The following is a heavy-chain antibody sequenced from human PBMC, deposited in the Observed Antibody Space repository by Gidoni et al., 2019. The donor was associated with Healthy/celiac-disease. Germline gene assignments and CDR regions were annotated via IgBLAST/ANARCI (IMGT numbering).Heavy chain of an antibody. V-gene: IGHV3-23*01. J-gene: IGHJ3*02. CDR3: AKLRIYAFDI. CDR1: GFTFSSYA. Sequence: EVQLLESGGGLVQPGGSLRLSCAAPGFTFSSYAMSWVRQAPGKGLEWVSAISGSGGSTFYADSVKARFTISRDNSKNTLYLQMNSLRAEDTAVYYCAKLRIYAFDIWGQGTMVTVSS. D-gene: IGHD2-15*01. CDR2: ISGSGGST.